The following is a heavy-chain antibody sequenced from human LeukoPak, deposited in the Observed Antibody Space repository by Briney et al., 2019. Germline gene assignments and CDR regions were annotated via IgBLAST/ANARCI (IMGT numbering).Heavy chain of an antibody. J-gene: IGHJ4*02. V-gene: IGHV3-48*03. CDR1: GFTFSGYE. CDR3: VREIIKTNSSPYDF. D-gene: IGHD3-10*01. Sequence: GGSLRLSCAASGFTFSGYEMNWVRQAPGKGLEWVSYISSSGSTIYYADSVTGRFTISRDNAKDSLYLQMNSLRADDTAVYYCVREIIKTNSSPYDFWGQGTRVTVSS. CDR2: ISSSGSTI.